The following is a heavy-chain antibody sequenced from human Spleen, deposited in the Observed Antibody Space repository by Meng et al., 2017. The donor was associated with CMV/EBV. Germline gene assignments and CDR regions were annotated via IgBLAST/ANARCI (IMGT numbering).Heavy chain of an antibody. CDR2: IIPIFGTA. CDR1: GGTFSSYA. D-gene: IGHD3-10*01. Sequence: SVKVSCKASGGTFSSYAISWVRQAPGQGLEWMGGIIPIFGTANYAQKFQGRVTITTDESTSTAYMELSSLGSEDTAVYYCAGEIKVRGVMYYYGMDVWGQGTTVTVSS. CDR3: AGEIKVRGVMYYYGMDV. V-gene: IGHV1-69*05. J-gene: IGHJ6*02.